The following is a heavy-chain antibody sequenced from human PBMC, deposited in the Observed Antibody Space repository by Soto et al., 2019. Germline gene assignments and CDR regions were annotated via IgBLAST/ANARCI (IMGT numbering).Heavy chain of an antibody. CDR3: AKGHSSATSLDS. CDR1: GGSISSGDIH. J-gene: IGHJ4*02. Sequence: QVQLQESGPGLVKPSQTLSLTCTVSGGSISSGDIHWTWIRQHPGKGLEWIGYIYYSGSTYYNPSLKCRVTISMDTSENQFSLKLSSVTAADTAVYYCAKGHSSATSLDSWGQGILVTVSS. D-gene: IGHD6-25*01. CDR2: IYYSGST. V-gene: IGHV4-31*03.